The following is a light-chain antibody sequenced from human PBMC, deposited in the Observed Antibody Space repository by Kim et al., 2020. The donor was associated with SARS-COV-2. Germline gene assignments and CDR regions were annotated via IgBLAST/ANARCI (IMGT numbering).Light chain of an antibody. CDR3: NSYAGIDNLRV. Sequence: QSALTQPRSVSGSPGQSVTISCTGTSSDVGGYDYVSWYQQHPGKAPKLMIYEVNKRPSGVPDRFSGSKSGNTASLTVSGLQAEDEADYYCNSYAGIDNLRVFGGGTQLTVL. V-gene: IGLV2-8*01. CDR2: EVN. J-gene: IGLJ3*02. CDR1: SSDVGGYDY.